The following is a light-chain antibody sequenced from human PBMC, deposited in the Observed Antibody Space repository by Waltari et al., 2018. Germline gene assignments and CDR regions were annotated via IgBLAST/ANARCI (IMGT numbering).Light chain of an antibody. J-gene: IGKJ2*01. CDR1: QSVLYSSSNKHY. CDR2: WAS. CDR3: LQTYAPPYT. V-gene: IGKV4-1*01. Sequence: DIVMTQSPDSLGVSLGERATFHCKSSQSVLYSSSNKHYLSWYQQKPGQPPKMIIYWASTRESGVPDRFSGSGSGTDFTLTISSLQAEDVAVYYCLQTYAPPYTFGQGTNLEI.